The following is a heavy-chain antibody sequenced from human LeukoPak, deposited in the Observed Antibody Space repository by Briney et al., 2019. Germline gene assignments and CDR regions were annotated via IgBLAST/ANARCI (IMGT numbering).Heavy chain of an antibody. CDR2: IKQDGSEK. CDR1: GFPLSNYW. CDR3: VRESHKWGSTTY. D-gene: IGHD7-27*01. Sequence: GGSLRLSCAASGFPLSNYWMSWVRQAPGKGLEWVAIIKQDGSEKYYVGSVKGRFTISRDNAKNSVYLQMDSLRDEDTAVYYCVRESHKWGSTTYWGQGTLVTVSS. V-gene: IGHV3-7*01. J-gene: IGHJ4*02.